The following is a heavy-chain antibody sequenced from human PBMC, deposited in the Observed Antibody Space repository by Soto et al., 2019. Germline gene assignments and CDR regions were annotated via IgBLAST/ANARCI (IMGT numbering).Heavy chain of an antibody. Sequence: QVQLVQSGAEVKKPGSSVKVSCKASGGTFSSYTISWVRQAPGQGLEWMGRIIPILGIANYAQKFQGRVTITADKSTSTAYMELSXLRSXDTAVYYCAREERYDSSGYYTDYWGQGTLVTVSS. CDR2: IIPILGIA. V-gene: IGHV1-69*02. CDR3: AREERYDSSGYYTDY. D-gene: IGHD3-22*01. CDR1: GGTFSSYT. J-gene: IGHJ4*02.